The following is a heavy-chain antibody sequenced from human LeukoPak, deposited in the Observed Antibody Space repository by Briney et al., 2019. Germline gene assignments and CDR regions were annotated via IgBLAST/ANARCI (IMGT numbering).Heavy chain of an antibody. CDR2: VNPKSGVT. J-gene: IGHJ4*01. CDR1: GYTFIGYY. V-gene: IGHV1-2*02. CDR3: ARDTGFPFFDF. Sequence: ASVKVSCKASGYTFIGYYIHWVRQAPGQGLEWMGSVNPKSGVTDYAQKFQGRITLTRDTSSSTAYMELNRLTSDDTAVYYCARDTGFPFFDFWGHGALVTVSS.